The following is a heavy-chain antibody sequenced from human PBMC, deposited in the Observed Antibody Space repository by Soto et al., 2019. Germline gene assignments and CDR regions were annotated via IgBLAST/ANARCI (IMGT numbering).Heavy chain of an antibody. CDR3: TRDASRDSSARGWFDP. J-gene: IGHJ5*02. Sequence: GGSLKLSCAASGFTFRSFTMNWVRQAPGKGLGWVSTISSNSAYIYYTDALRGRFTISRDNAKNSLHLQMNSLRAEDTAVYYCTRDASRDSSARGWFDPWGPGTLVTVSS. CDR2: ISSNSAYI. D-gene: IGHD6-13*01. V-gene: IGHV3-21*01. CDR1: GFTFRSFT.